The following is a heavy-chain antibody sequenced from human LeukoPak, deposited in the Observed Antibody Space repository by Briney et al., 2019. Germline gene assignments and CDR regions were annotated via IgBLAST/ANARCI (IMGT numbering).Heavy chain of an antibody. CDR2: IYHSGST. CDR1: GYSISSGYY. J-gene: IGHJ4*02. CDR3: ARCPETYYDYVWGSYRYTVRGEDY. D-gene: IGHD3-16*02. Sequence: PSETLSLTCAVSGYSISSGYYWGWIRQPPGKGLEWIGSIYHSGSTYYNPSLKSRVTISVDTSKNQFSLKLSSVTAADTAVYYCARCPETYYDYVWGSYRYTVRGEDYWGQGTLVTVSS. V-gene: IGHV4-38-2*01.